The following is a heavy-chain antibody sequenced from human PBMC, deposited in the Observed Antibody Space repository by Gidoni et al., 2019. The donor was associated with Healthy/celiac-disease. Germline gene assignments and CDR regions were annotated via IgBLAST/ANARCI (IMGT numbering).Heavy chain of an antibody. Sequence: QVQLVQSGAEVKKPGASVKVSCKASGYTFTSYGISWVRQAPGQGLEWMGWISAYNGNTNYAQKLQGRVTMTTDTSTSTAYMELRSLRSDDTAVYYCARIGYCTNGVCYPGGSYGMDVWGQGTTVTVSS. D-gene: IGHD2-8*01. CDR3: ARIGYCTNGVCYPGGSYGMDV. J-gene: IGHJ6*02. CDR1: GYTFTSYG. CDR2: ISAYNGNT. V-gene: IGHV1-18*04.